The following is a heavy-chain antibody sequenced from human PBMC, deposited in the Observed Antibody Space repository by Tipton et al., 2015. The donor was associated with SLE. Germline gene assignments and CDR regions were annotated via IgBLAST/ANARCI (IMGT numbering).Heavy chain of an antibody. V-gene: IGHV4-61*02. CDR3: ASHVAGDAFDI. D-gene: IGHD2-21*01. CDR1: GGSISSGSYY. CDR2: IYTSGST. J-gene: IGHJ3*02. Sequence: LRLSCTVSGGSISSGSYYWSWIRQPAGKGLEWIGRIYTSGSTNYNPSLKSRVTISVDTSKNQFSLKLSSVTAADTAVNYCASHVAGDAFDIWGQGTMVTVSS.